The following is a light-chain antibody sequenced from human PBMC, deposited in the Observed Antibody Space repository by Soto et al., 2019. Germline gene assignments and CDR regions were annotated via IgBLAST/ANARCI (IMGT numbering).Light chain of an antibody. CDR1: SSDFGGYQY. J-gene: IGLJ3*02. V-gene: IGLV2-11*01. CDR3: CSYVGGWV. Sequence: QSALTQPRSVSGAPGQSVSISCAGTSSDFGGYQYVSWYQQHPGKAPKLMIFDVSERPSGVPDRFSGSKSGNTASLTISGRRAEYEADYFCCSYVGGWVFGGGTKLNVL. CDR2: DVS.